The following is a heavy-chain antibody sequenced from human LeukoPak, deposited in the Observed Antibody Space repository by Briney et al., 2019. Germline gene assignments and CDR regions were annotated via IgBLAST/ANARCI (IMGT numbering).Heavy chain of an antibody. V-gene: IGHV4-39*01. Sequence: WIRQPPGKGLEWIGSIYYSGSTYYNPSLKSRVTISVDTSKNQFSLKLSSVTAADTAVYYCARLPDTARGHFDYWGQGTLVTVSS. J-gene: IGHJ4*02. CDR3: ARLPDTARGHFDY. D-gene: IGHD5-18*01. CDR2: IYYSGST.